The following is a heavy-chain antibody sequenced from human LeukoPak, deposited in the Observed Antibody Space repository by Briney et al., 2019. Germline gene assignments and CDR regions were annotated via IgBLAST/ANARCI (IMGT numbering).Heavy chain of an antibody. CDR3: ARGYGSGYYSFLGAFDI. CDR1: GGSISSYY. J-gene: IGHJ3*02. Sequence: SETLSLTCTVSGGSISSYYWSWIRQPPGKGLEWIGYIYYSGSTNYNPSLKSRVTISVDTSKNQFSLKLSSVTAADTAVYYCARGYGSGYYSFLGAFDIWAKGQWSPSLQ. V-gene: IGHV4-59*01. D-gene: IGHD3-22*01. CDR2: IYYSGST.